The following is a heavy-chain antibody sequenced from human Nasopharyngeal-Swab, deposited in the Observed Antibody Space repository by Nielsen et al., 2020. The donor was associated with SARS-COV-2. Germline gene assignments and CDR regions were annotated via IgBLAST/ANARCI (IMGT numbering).Heavy chain of an antibody. Sequence: ASVKVSCKASGYTFTSYAMHWVRQAPGQRLEWMGWINAGNGNTKYSQKFRGRVTITRDTSASTAYMELSSLRSEDTAVYYCARDLGRYYGSGSVNWFDPWGQGTLVTVSS. J-gene: IGHJ5*02. D-gene: IGHD3-10*01. CDR2: INAGNGNT. V-gene: IGHV1-3*01. CDR1: GYTFTSYA. CDR3: ARDLGRYYGSGSVNWFDP.